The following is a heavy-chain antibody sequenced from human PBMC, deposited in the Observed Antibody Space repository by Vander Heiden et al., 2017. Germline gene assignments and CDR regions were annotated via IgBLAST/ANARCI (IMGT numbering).Heavy chain of an antibody. D-gene: IGHD2-8*01. J-gene: IGHJ6*02. CDR2: IIPIFGTA. Sequence: QVQLVQSGAEVKKPGSSVKVSCKASGGTFSTYAISWVRQAPGQGLEWMGGIIPIFGTANYAQKFQGRVTITADESTSTAYMELSSLRSEDTAVYYCARDQREYCTNGVCYLGRDVWGQGTTGTVSS. V-gene: IGHV1-69*01. CDR1: GGTFSTYA. CDR3: ARDQREYCTNGVCYLGRDV.